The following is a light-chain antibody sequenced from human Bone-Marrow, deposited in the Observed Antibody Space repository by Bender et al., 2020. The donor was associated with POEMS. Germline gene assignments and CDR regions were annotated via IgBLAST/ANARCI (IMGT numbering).Light chain of an antibody. J-gene: IGLJ3*02. CDR2: DDT. V-gene: IGLV3-21*02. CDR3: QVWDTSGDCWV. Sequence: SYVLTQPPSVSVAPGQTAMITCGGDDIGSKSVHWYRQKPGQAPVLVVHDDTERPSGIPERFTGSNSGNMATLTISRVEAGDEADYYCQVWDTSGDCWVFGGGTKLTAL. CDR1: DIGSKS.